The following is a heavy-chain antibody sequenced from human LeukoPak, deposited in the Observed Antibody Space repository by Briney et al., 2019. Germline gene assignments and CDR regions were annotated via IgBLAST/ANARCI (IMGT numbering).Heavy chain of an antibody. CDR2: IRSKANNYAT. V-gene: IGHV3-73*01. D-gene: IGHD5-18*01. J-gene: IGHJ4*02. CDR3: TTPIADTAMSLDY. Sequence: TGGSLRLSCAASGFTFSGSAMHWVRQASGKGLEWVGRIRSKANNYATTYAASVKGRFTLSRDDSKNTAYLQMDSLKTEDTAVYYCTTPIADTAMSLDYWGQGTLVTVSS. CDR1: GFTFSGSA.